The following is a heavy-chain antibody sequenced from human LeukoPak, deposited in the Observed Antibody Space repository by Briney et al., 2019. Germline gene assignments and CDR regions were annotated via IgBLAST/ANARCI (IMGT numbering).Heavy chain of an antibody. CDR1: GGSFSGYY. D-gene: IGHD4-17*01. Sequence: SETLSLTCAVYGGSFSGYYWSWIRQPPGXGLEWIGEINHSGSTNYNPSLKSRVTISVDTSKNQFSLKLSSVTAADTAVYYCARGIPSYGDYQKPYFDYWGQGTLVTVSS. CDR2: INHSGST. CDR3: ARGIPSYGDYQKPYFDY. J-gene: IGHJ4*02. V-gene: IGHV4-34*01.